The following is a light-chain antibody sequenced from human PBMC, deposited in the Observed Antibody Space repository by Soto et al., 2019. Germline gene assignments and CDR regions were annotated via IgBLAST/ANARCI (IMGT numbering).Light chain of an antibody. J-gene: IGKJ1*01. V-gene: IGKV1-12*01. CDR3: QQADSFPRT. CDR1: QGISNW. CDR2: GAS. Sequence: DIQMTQSPSSVSASVGDRVPITCRASQGISNWLAWYQQNPGKAPRLLIYGASNLQSGVPSRFSGSGSGTDFTLTISSLQPEDYATYYCQQADSFPRTFGKGTKVESK.